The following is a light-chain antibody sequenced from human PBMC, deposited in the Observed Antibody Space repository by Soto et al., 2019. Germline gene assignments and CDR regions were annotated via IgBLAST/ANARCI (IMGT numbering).Light chain of an antibody. CDR3: QQYNHCPLS. CDR2: AAS. J-gene: IGKJ4*01. Sequence: TVITQSPATLSVSPGEIATLSCRASQGLGTNLAWYQQRPGQVPRLLIYAASTMATCVPARFSGNGSETEFPLTITTLQSEDLAVYYCQQYNHCPLSFRVGPKVQI. V-gene: IGKV3-15*01. CDR1: QGLGTN.